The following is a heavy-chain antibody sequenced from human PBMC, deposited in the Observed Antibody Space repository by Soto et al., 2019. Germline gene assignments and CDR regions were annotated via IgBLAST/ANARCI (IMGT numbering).Heavy chain of an antibody. V-gene: IGHV3-33*01. Sequence: QVQLMESGGGVVQPGGSLRLSCTASGFIYNDYGMNWVRQSPGKGLEWVAVIWHDGSDEHYADSVKGRFTISRANSKNMLYLQMNSLRAEDTAVYHCARVPMTRVTRWTWFDPWGQGTLVTVSS. CDR1: GFIYNDYG. D-gene: IGHD4-17*01. J-gene: IGHJ5*02. CDR2: IWHDGSDE. CDR3: ARVPMTRVTRWTWFDP.